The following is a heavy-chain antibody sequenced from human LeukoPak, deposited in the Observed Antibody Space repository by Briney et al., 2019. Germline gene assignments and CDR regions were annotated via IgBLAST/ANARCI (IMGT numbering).Heavy chain of an antibody. CDR2: IYPDDSET. CDR3: ARLYYDVSGYFDY. D-gene: IGHD3-22*01. CDR1: GYSFTSFW. J-gene: IGHJ4*02. Sequence: GESLKISCKGSGYSFTSFWIGWVRQMPGKGLEWMGIIYPDDSETIYSPSSQGQVTFSVDKSITTAYLHWSSLKASDTAMFYCARLYYDVSGYFDYWGQGTLVTVSS. V-gene: IGHV5-51*01.